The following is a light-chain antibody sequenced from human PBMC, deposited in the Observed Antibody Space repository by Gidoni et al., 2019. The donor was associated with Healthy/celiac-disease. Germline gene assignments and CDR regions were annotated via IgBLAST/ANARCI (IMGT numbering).Light chain of an antibody. Sequence: DIQMTQSPSTLAASVGDRVTITCRASQSISSWLAWYQQKPGKDPKLLIYKASSLESGGPSRFSGSGSGTEFTLTISSLQPDDFATYYCQQYNSHSTFGQGTKVEIK. CDR2: KAS. CDR3: QQYNSHST. CDR1: QSISSW. V-gene: IGKV1-5*03. J-gene: IGKJ1*01.